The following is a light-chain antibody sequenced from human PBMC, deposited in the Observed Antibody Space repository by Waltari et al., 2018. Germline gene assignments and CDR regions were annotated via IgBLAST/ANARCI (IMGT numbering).Light chain of an antibody. CDR1: PGRLYNTVSKHY. V-gene: IGKV4-1*01. Sequence: DIVLTQSPHQPAVSLGERAAPTCQSSPGRLYNTVSKHYLAWYQKKPEQPPKLLIYWASTRDSGVPARISASGSRTDFTLTISSLQAEDVAVYCCQQYYSTPRTFGQGTKVEIK. CDR2: WAS. CDR3: QQYYSTPRT. J-gene: IGKJ1*01.